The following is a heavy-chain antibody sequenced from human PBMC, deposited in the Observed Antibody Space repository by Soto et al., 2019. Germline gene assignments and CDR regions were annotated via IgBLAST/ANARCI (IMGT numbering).Heavy chain of an antibody. J-gene: IGHJ5*02. V-gene: IGHV1-8*01. CDR2: MNPNSGNT. CDR1: GYTFTSYD. Sequence: ASVKVSCKASGYTFTSYDINWVRQATGQGLEWMGWMNPNSGNTGYAQKFQGRVTMTRNTSISTAYMELSSLRSEDTAVYYCARGHSPAARGRHWFDPWGQGTLVTVSS. D-gene: IGHD6-6*01. CDR3: ARGHSPAARGRHWFDP.